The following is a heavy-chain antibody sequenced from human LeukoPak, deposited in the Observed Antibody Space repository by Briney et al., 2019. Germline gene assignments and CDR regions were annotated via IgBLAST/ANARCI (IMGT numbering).Heavy chain of an antibody. J-gene: IGHJ4*02. V-gene: IGHV3-21*01. Sequence: GGSLRLSCAASGFTFSSYWMSWVRQAPGKGLEWVSSISSSSAYINYADSVKGRFTISRDNAKNSLYLQMNSLRAEDTAVYYCARVDYDVSTGYQNYFEFWGQGTLVTVSS. CDR2: ISSSSAYI. CDR3: ARVDYDVSTGYQNYFEF. D-gene: IGHD3-9*01. CDR1: GFTFSSYW.